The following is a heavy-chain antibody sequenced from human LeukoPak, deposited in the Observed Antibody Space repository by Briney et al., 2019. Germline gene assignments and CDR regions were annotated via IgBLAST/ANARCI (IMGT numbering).Heavy chain of an antibody. CDR1: GGSISSYY. V-gene: IGHV4-59*08. Sequence: SETLSLTCTVSGGSISSYYWSWIRQPPGKGLEWIGYIYYSGSTNYNPPLKSRVTISVDTSKNQFSLKLSSVTAADTAVYYCARHDSYCSGGSCLFDPWGQGTLVTVSS. J-gene: IGHJ5*02. CDR3: ARHDSYCSGGSCLFDP. D-gene: IGHD2-15*01. CDR2: IYYSGST.